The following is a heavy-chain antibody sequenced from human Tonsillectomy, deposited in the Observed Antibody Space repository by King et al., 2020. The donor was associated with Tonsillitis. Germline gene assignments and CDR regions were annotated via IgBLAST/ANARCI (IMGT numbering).Heavy chain of an antibody. V-gene: IGHV3-21*01. Sequence: VQLVESGGGLVKPGGSLRLSCAASGFTFSSYSMNWVRQAPGKGLEWVSSISRSSSYIYYADSVKGRFTISRDNAKNSLYLQMNSLRAEDTAVYYCAKASVKGYCSSTSCYTGSAFDIWGQGTMVTVSS. CDR1: GFTFSSYS. CDR2: ISRSSSYI. J-gene: IGHJ3*02. D-gene: IGHD2-2*02. CDR3: AKASVKGYCSSTSCYTGSAFDI.